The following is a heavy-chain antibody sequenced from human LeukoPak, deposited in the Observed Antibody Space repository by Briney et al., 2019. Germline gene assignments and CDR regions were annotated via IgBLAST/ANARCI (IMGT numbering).Heavy chain of an antibody. D-gene: IGHD6-19*01. CDR2: ISGSGGST. J-gene: IGHJ4*02. CDR1: RFTFSSYA. CDR3: AKDRGGSSGWYAHY. V-gene: IGHV3-23*01. Sequence: GGSLRLSYAASRFTFSSYAMSWVRQAPGKGLEWVSAISGSGGSTYYADSVKGRFTISRDNSKNTLYLQMNSLSPEDTAVYYCAKDRGGSSGWYAHYWGQGALVTVSS.